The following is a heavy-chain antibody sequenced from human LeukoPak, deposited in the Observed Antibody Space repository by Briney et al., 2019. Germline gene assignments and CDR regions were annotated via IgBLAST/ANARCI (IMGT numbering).Heavy chain of an antibody. Sequence: GGSLRLSCAASGFTFSSYEMNWVRQAPGKGLEWVSYISSSGSTTYYADSVKGRFTISRDNAKNSLYLQMNSLRAEDTAVYYCARDMRYYGSGRQSDYWGQGTLVTVSS. D-gene: IGHD3-10*01. CDR1: GFTFSSYE. CDR3: ARDMRYYGSGRQSDY. V-gene: IGHV3-48*03. J-gene: IGHJ4*02. CDR2: ISSSGSTT.